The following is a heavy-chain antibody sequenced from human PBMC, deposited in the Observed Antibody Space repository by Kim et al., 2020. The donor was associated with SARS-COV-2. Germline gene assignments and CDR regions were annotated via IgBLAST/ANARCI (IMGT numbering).Heavy chain of an antibody. CDR3: ATDGPLSGIADPAAYYFDY. D-gene: IGHD6-13*01. CDR1: GFTFSSYG. J-gene: IGHJ4*02. CDR2: IWYDGSNK. Sequence: GGSLRLSCAASGFTFSSYGMHWVRQAPGKGLEWVAVIWYDGSNKYYADSVKGRFTISRDNSTNTLYLQMNSLRAEDTAVYYCATDGPLSGIADPAAYYFDYWGKGTLVTVSS. V-gene: IGHV3-33*01.